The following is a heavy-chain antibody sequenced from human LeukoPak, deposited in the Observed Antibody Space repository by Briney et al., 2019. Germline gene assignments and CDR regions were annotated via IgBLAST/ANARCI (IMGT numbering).Heavy chain of an antibody. CDR2: IYYFGST. D-gene: IGHD6-25*01. Sequence: SETLSLTCTVSGGSISNYYWSWIRQPPGKGLEWIGFIYYFGSTNYNPSLKSRVTISVDTSKNQFSLKLSSLTAADTAVYYCARGGRSGWDYYLDCWGQGTLVTVSS. CDR3: ARGGRSGWDYYLDC. CDR1: GGSISNYY. V-gene: IGHV4-59*01. J-gene: IGHJ4*02.